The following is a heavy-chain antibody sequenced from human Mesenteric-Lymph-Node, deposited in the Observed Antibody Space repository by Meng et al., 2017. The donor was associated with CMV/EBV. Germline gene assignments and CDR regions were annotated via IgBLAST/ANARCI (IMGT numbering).Heavy chain of an antibody. CDR2: IYYSGTT. CDR1: GGSITSNSHY. CDR3: ATFWSGFYNNFFDP. V-gene: IGHV4-39*01. Sequence: GSLRLSCTVSGGSITSNSHYWGWIRQPPGKGLEWIGSIYYSGTTDYNPSLKSRSTISVDTSRNQFSLDLGSVTAADTAVYYCATFWSGFYNNFFDPWGQGTLVTVSS. D-gene: IGHD3-3*01. J-gene: IGHJ5*02.